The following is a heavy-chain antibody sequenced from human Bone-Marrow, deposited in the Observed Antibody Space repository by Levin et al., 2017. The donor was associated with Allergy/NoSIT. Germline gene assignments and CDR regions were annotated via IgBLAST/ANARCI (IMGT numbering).Heavy chain of an antibody. J-gene: IGHJ5*02. CDR2: ISGSGGST. CDR1: GFTFSSYA. V-gene: IGHV3-23*01. D-gene: IGHD2-2*01. CDR3: AKDHLKHRYCSSTSCYNWFDP. Sequence: GGSLRLSCAASGFTFSSYAMSWVRQAPGKGLEWVSAISGSGGSTYYADSVKGRFTISRDNSKNTLYLQMNSLRAEDTAVYYCAKDHLKHRYCSSTSCYNWFDPWGQGTLVTVSS.